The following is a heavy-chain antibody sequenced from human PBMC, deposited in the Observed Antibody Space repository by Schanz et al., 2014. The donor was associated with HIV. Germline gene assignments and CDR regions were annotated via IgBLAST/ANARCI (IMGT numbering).Heavy chain of an antibody. CDR2: ISFDGSNK. CDR1: GFTFSTYA. Sequence: QVQLVESGGGVVQPGRSLRLSCAASGFTFSTYAMHWVRQAPGKGLEWMAVISFDGSNKYYADSVKGQFTISRDNSKNTLYLQMNSLRAEDTAVYYCAREESNTAMVLDYWGQGTPVTVSP. D-gene: IGHD5-18*01. CDR3: AREESNTAMVLDY. J-gene: IGHJ4*02. V-gene: IGHV3-30-3*01.